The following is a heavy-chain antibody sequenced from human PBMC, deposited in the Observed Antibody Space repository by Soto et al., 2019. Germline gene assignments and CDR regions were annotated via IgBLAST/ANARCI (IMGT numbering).Heavy chain of an antibody. CDR3: ARSSGYYYVDY. J-gene: IGHJ4*02. V-gene: IGHV1-2*04. CDR2: INPNSGGT. Sequence: GAPVKVSCKASVYTITDYYLHWVRQAPGQGLEWMGWINPNSGGTNYAQKFQGWVTMTRDTSVSTAYKELSRLRSEDTAVYDCARSSGYYYVDYWGQGTLVTVSS. CDR1: VYTITDYY. D-gene: IGHD3-22*01.